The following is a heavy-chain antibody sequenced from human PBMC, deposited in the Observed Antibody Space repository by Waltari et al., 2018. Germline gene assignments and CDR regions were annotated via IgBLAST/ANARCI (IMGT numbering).Heavy chain of an antibody. CDR3: ARVGDQIRAFDI. CDR1: GGSISSGSYY. CDR2: IYTSGST. J-gene: IGHJ3*02. V-gene: IGHV4-61*02. Sequence: QVQLQESGPGLVKPSQTLSLTCTVSGGSISSGSYYWSWIRQPAGKGLEWIGRIYTSGSTNYNPSLKSRVTMSVDTSKNQFSLKLSSVTAADTAVYYCARVGDQIRAFDIWGQGTMVTVSS. D-gene: IGHD2-2*01.